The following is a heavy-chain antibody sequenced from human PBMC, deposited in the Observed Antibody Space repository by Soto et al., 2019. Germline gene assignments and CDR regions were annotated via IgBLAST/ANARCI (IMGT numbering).Heavy chain of an antibody. Sequence: EVQLVESGGDLVQPGGSLRLSCAASGFTFSSYWMAWVRQSPGKGLERVASMNQHRTYIQYVDSVRGRFTISRDNARNLLYLPMNTLRVEDTPIYYCATNTYCPATCYRGHGNWGQGTLVTVSS. CDR3: ATNTYCPATCYRGHGN. V-gene: IGHV3-7*03. CDR2: MNQHRTYI. D-gene: IGHD2-8*02. J-gene: IGHJ4*02. CDR1: GFTFSSYW.